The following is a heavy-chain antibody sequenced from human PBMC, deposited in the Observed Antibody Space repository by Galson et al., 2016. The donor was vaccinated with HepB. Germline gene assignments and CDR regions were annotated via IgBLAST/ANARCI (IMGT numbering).Heavy chain of an antibody. V-gene: IGHV1-3*01. Sequence: SVKVSCKASGYTFTSYAIHWVRQAPGQGLEWMGLINGGSGDTKYSQKFQDRVTITRDTSASTAYMEVNSLRSGDTAVYYCARETSGWYLGWGQGTLVIVSS. J-gene: IGHJ4*02. D-gene: IGHD6-19*01. CDR2: INGGSGDT. CDR1: GYTFTSYA. CDR3: ARETSGWYLG.